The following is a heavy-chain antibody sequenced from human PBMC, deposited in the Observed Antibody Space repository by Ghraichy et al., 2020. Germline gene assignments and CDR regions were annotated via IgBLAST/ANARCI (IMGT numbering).Heavy chain of an antibody. CDR1: GGSISSGGYY. Sequence: LSLTCTVSGGSISSGGYYWSWIRQHPGKGLEWIGYIYYSGSTYYNPSLKSRVTISVDTSKNQFSLKLSSVTAADTAGYYCGSNNPVLYYYGLDVWGQGSTVTVSS. D-gene: IGHD1/OR15-1a*01. CDR3: GSNNPVLYYYGLDV. V-gene: IGHV4-31*03. J-gene: IGHJ6*02. CDR2: IYYSGST.